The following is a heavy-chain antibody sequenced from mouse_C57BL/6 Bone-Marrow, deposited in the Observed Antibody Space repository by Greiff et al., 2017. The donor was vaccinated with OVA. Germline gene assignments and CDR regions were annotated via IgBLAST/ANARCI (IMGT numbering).Heavy chain of an antibody. CDR1: GFTFSSYA. CDR3: ARDSGTLYYGNYVFDY. J-gene: IGHJ2*01. D-gene: IGHD2-1*01. Sequence: DVMLVESGGGLVKPGGSLKLSCAASGFTFSSYAMSWVRQTPEKRLEWVATISDGGSYTYYPDNVKGRFTISRDNAKNNLYLQMSHLKSEDTAMYYCARDSGTLYYGNYVFDYWGQGTTLTVSS. V-gene: IGHV5-4*01. CDR2: ISDGGSYT.